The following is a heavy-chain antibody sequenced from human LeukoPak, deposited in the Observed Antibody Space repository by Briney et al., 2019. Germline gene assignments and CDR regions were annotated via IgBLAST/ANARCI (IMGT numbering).Heavy chain of an antibody. V-gene: IGHV3-13*01. CDR2: IDTTGAT. CDR1: EFIFSDYD. J-gene: IGHJ3*01. D-gene: IGHD6-19*01. CDR3: ARAGFSTGWWAFDL. Sequence: GGSLRLSCVASEFIFSDYDLHWVRHTAGKGLEWVSLIDTTGATYYPGSVKGRFTISRENARNSFYLQMNSLRAEDTAVYYCARAGFSTGWWAFDLWGQGTMVTVSS.